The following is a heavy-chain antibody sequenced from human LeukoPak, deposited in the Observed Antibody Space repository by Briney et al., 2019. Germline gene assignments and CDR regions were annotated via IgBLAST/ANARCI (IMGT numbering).Heavy chain of an antibody. D-gene: IGHD1-7*01. J-gene: IGHJ6*02. CDR2: MNPKSGNT. CDR3: ARGLGNLGEYGMDV. CDR1: GYTFTSYD. Sequence: ASVKVSCKASGYTFTSYDINWVRQATGQGLEWMGWMNPKSGNTGYAQKLQGRVTMTRNTSISTVYMELSSLRSEDTAVYYCARGLGNLGEYGMDVWGQGTTVTVSS. V-gene: IGHV1-8*01.